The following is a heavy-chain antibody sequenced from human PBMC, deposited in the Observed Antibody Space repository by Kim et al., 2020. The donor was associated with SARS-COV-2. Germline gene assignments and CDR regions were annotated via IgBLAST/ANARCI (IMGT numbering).Heavy chain of an antibody. CDR1: GYTFTGYY. D-gene: IGHD6-13*01. Sequence: ASVKVSCKASGYTFTGYYMHWVRQAPGQGLEWMGWINPNSGGTNYAQKFQGRVTMTRDTSISTAYMELSRLRSDDTAVYYCARDPGGAAAGTLFDYWGQGTLVTVSS. V-gene: IGHV1-2*02. J-gene: IGHJ4*02. CDR3: ARDPGGAAAGTLFDY. CDR2: INPNSGGT.